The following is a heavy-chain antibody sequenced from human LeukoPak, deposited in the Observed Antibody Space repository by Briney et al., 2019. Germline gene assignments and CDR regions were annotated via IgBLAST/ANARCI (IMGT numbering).Heavy chain of an antibody. CDR3: ARDGVVPAAMVGYYYGMDV. CDR2: IIPIFGAA. J-gene: IGHJ6*02. V-gene: IGHV1-69*13. D-gene: IGHD2-2*01. Sequence: AVQVSCKASGGTFSSYAIIWMRQAPGQGLEWMGGIIPIFGAANYAQKFQSRARITADESTSTAYMELSSLRSEDTAVYYCARDGVVPAAMVGYYYGMDVWGQGTTVTVSS. CDR1: GGTFSSYA.